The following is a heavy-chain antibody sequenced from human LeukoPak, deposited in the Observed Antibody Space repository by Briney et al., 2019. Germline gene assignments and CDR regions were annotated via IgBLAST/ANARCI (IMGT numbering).Heavy chain of an antibody. J-gene: IGHJ6*03. V-gene: IGHV3-43*01. CDR2: ISWDGGST. D-gene: IGHD5-18*01. CDR1: GFTFDDYT. CDR3: AKDGGGYSYGRNYYYYYYMDV. Sequence: GGSLRLSCAASGFTFDDYTMHWVRQAPGKGLEWVSLISWDGGSTYYADSVKGRFTISRDNSKNSLYLQMNSLRTEDTALYYCAKDGGGYSYGRNYYYYYYMDVWGKGTTVTVSS.